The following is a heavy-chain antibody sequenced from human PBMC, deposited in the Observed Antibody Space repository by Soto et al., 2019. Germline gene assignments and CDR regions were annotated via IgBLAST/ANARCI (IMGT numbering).Heavy chain of an antibody. V-gene: IGHV1-69*12. CDR1: GTTFSNFA. Sequence: QVRLVQSGAEVKKTGSSVKVSCEASGTTFSNFAIGWVRQAPGQGLEWMGGIILPFGTPYYAQKFQGRVTISAGESMTTAYMELRGLRSEDTAVYYCVRGPDYEGYFDYWGQGTLVTVSS. CDR3: VRGPDYEGYFDY. J-gene: IGHJ4*02. CDR2: IILPFGTP. D-gene: IGHD3-22*01.